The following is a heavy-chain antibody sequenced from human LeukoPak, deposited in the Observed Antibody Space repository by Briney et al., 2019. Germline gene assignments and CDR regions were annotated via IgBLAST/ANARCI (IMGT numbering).Heavy chain of an antibody. V-gene: IGHV1-2*02. J-gene: IGHJ4*02. CDR1: GYTFTSYG. D-gene: IGHD3-22*01. CDR3: ARDHRYYYDSSGFDY. CDR2: INPNSGGT. Sequence: ASVKVSCKASGYTFTSYGINWVRQAPGQGLEWMGWINPNSGGTNYAQKFQGRVTMTRDTSISTAYMELSRLRSDDTAVYYCARDHRYYYDSSGFDYWGQGTLVTVSS.